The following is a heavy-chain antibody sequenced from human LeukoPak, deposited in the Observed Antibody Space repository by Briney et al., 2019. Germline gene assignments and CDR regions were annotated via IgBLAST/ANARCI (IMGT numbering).Heavy chain of an antibody. CDR2: IYHSGST. CDR3: ARDNVLLWFGELLRAFDI. D-gene: IGHD3-10*01. J-gene: IGHJ3*02. V-gene: IGHV4-4*02. Sequence: SGTLSLTCAVSGGSISSSNWWSWVRQPPGKGLEWIGEIYHSGSTNYNPSLKSRVTISVGKSKNQFSLKLSSVTAADTAVYYCARDNVLLWFGELLRAFDIWGQGTMVTVSS. CDR1: GGSISSSNW.